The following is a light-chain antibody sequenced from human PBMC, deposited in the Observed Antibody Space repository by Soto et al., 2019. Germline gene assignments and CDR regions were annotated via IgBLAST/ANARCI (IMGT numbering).Light chain of an antibody. CDR2: AAS. CDR1: QNVNRY. CDR3: QQSYSIPQT. J-gene: IGKJ1*01. V-gene: IGKV1-39*01. Sequence: IQLTQSPSSLSASVGDRVTITCRTSQNVNRYLNWYQEQPGKAPKLLIYAASILQSGVPSRSSGSGSGTDFTLAISSLQPEDFTTYYCQQSYSIPQTFGPGTKVDIK.